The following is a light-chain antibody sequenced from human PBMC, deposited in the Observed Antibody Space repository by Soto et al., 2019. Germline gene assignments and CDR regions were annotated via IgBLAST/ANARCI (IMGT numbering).Light chain of an antibody. Sequence: EIVMTQSPASLSVSPGERATLSCRASQSVSSNLAWYQQKPGQTPRLLIYDASIRATGVPARFSGSGSETEFTLIISSLQSKDFAIYYCQQDDNCPPWTFGQGTKVEIK. CDR2: DAS. J-gene: IGKJ1*01. V-gene: IGKV3-15*01. CDR1: QSVSSN. CDR3: QQDDNCPPWT.